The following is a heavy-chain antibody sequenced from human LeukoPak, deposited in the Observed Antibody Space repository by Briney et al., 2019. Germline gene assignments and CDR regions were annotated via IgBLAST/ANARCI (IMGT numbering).Heavy chain of an antibody. CDR2: ISSSSSYI. J-gene: IGHJ3*02. V-gene: IGHV3-21*01. CDR3: AREALGAGSGSYYNAAFDI. D-gene: IGHD3-10*01. Sequence: GGSLRLSCAASGFTFSSYSMNWVRQAPGKGLEWVSSISSSSSYIYYAESVKGRFTISRDNAKNSLYLQMNSLRAEDTAVYYCAREALGAGSGSYYNAAFDIWGQGKMVTVSS. CDR1: GFTFSSYS.